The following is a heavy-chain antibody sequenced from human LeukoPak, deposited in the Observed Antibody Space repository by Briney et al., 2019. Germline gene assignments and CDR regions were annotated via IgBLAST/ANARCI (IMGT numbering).Heavy chain of an antibody. J-gene: IGHJ4*02. V-gene: IGHV3-66*01. CDR3: ARKSDSLMRGGGDC. D-gene: IGHD3-16*01. Sequence: GGSLRLSCAASEFSVSSNYMTWVRQAPGKGLECVSIIYSGGTTYYADSVRGRFTISRDNSKNTLYLQMDRLRVEDTAVYYCARKSDSLMRGGGDCWGQGTLVTVSS. CDR2: IYSGGTT. CDR1: EFSVSSNY.